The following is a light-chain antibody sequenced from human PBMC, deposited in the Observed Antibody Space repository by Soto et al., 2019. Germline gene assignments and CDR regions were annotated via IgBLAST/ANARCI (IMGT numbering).Light chain of an antibody. J-gene: IGKJ4*01. CDR1: QDISNY. Sequence: DIQMTPSPSSLSASVGDRVPITCQARQDISNYLNWYQQKPGKAPKLLIYDASNLETGVPSRFSGSGSGTDFTFTISSLQPEDIATYYCQQYDNLPLTFGGGTKVDNK. V-gene: IGKV1-33*01. CDR2: DAS. CDR3: QQYDNLPLT.